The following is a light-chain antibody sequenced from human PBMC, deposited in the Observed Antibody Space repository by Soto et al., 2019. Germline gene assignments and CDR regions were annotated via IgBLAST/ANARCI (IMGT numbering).Light chain of an antibody. CDR1: QGVSAY. V-gene: IGKV1-39*01. CDR2: AAS. CDR3: LQYGSSPYT. Sequence: DIQMTQSPSSLSASVGDRVTITCRASQGVSAYLLWYQQRQGRVPKLLIYAASNLLSGVPSRFSGSGSGTNFTLTISRLEPEDFAVFYCLQYGSSPYTFGQGTKLEIK. J-gene: IGKJ2*01.